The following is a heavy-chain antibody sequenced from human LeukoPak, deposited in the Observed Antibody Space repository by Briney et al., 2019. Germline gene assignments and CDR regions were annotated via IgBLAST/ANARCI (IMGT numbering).Heavy chain of an antibody. V-gene: IGHV1-2*02. CDR3: ARAAAAFGWFDP. Sequence: ASVKVSCKTSGYTFTDSYIHWVRQAPGQGLEWMGWINPNSGGTNYAQKFQGRVTMTRDTSISTAYMELSRLRSDDTAVYYCARAAAAFGWFDPWGQGTLVTVSS. J-gene: IGHJ5*02. D-gene: IGHD6-13*01. CDR2: INPNSGGT. CDR1: GYTFTDSY.